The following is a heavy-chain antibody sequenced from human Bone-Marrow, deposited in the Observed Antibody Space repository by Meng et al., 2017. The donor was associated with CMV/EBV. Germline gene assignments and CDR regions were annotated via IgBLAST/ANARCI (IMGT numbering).Heavy chain of an antibody. CDR2: ISQSGDAT. Sequence: EVRWLGGGGGLVQPGCSLGLPCAAFGFTFSNYAMNWVRQAPGKGLGWVSTISQSGDATYYADSVQGRFTISRDNSKNTLFLQMNSLRADDTAVYYCGRSNHFDYWGQGTLVTVSS. D-gene: IGHD1-14*01. CDR3: GRSNHFDY. V-gene: IGHV3-23*01. CDR1: GFTFSNYA. J-gene: IGHJ4*02.